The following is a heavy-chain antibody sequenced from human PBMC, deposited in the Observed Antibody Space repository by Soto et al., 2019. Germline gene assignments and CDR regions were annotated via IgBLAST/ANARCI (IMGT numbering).Heavy chain of an antibody. Sequence: EVRLVESGGGLVQPGGSLTLSCAASGFTFSSYWMTWVRQAPGKGLEWVANINQDGSEKYSMDSMKGRFTISRDNAKNSLLLQLNSLRAEDTAVYYCARGRGRPYLRDTHSYDSSDLDYGMDVWGQGTTVTVSS. D-gene: IGHD3-22*01. CDR3: ARGRGRPYLRDTHSYDSSDLDYGMDV. V-gene: IGHV3-7*01. CDR2: INQDGSEK. J-gene: IGHJ6*02. CDR1: GFTFSSYW.